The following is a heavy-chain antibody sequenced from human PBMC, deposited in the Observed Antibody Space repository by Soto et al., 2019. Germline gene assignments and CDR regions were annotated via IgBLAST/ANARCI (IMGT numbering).Heavy chain of an antibody. CDR1: GYTLTMYA. J-gene: IGHJ3*02. Sequence: ASVKVSCKASGYTLTMYAIHWVRRAPGQRLEWMGWINSGNGDTIYSQKFQGRVTLTRDTSASTAYMALSSLRSEDTAVYYCARPGVAYDAFDIWGQGTMVTVSS. CDR2: INSGNGDT. CDR3: ARPGVAYDAFDI. D-gene: IGHD3-3*01. V-gene: IGHV1-3*04.